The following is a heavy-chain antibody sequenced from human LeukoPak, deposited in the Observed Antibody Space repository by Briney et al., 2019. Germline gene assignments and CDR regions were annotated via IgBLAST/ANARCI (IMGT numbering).Heavy chain of an antibody. CDR2: INHSGST. V-gene: IGHV4-34*01. D-gene: IGHD2-2*01. Sequence: SETLSLTCAVYGGSFSGYYWSWIRQPPGKGLEGIGEINHSGSTNYNPSLKSRVTISVDTSKNQFSLKLTSVTAADTAVYYCPREGIVVLPAAPLDVWGKGTTVTVSS. CDR3: PREGIVVLPAAPLDV. CDR1: GGSFSGYY. J-gene: IGHJ6*04.